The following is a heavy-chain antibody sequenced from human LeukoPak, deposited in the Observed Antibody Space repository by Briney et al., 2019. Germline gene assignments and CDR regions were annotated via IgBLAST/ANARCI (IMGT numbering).Heavy chain of an antibody. CDR1: GGSISSYY. V-gene: IGHV4-59*01. CDR2: MYHTGSA. CDR3: ARDLQRLGCDSFDF. Sequence: SETLSLTCTVSGGSISSYYWSWIRQPPGKGLEWIGYMYHTGSADYNPSLESRLTMSLDTSKSQFSLRLTSVTAADTAVYYCARDLQRLGCDSFDFWGQGRMVIVSS. J-gene: IGHJ3*01. D-gene: IGHD6-25*01.